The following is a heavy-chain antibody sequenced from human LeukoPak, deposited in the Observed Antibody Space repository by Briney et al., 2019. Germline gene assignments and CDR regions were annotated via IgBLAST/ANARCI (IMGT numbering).Heavy chain of an antibody. Sequence: KPSETLSLTCTVSGGSISSYYWSWIRQPAGKGLEWIGRIYTSGSTNYNPSLKSRVTISVDTSKNQFSLKLSSVTAADTAVYYCARDAHSSGWYYFDYWGQGTLVTVSS. CDR2: IYTSGST. CDR3: ARDAHSSGWYYFDY. V-gene: IGHV4-4*07. D-gene: IGHD6-19*01. CDR1: GGSISSYY. J-gene: IGHJ4*02.